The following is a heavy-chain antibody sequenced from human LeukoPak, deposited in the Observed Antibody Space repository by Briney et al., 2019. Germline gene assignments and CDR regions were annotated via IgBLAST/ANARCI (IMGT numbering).Heavy chain of an antibody. V-gene: IGHV1-69*13. CDR2: IIPIFGTA. Sequence: ASVKVSCKASGGTFSSYAISWVRQAPGQGLEWMGGIIPIFGTANYAQKFQGRVTITADESTSTAYMELSSPRSEDTAVYYCARDGGEGYDSSGFDYWGQGTLVTVSS. D-gene: IGHD3-22*01. CDR3: ARDGGEGYDSSGFDY. CDR1: GGTFSSYA. J-gene: IGHJ4*02.